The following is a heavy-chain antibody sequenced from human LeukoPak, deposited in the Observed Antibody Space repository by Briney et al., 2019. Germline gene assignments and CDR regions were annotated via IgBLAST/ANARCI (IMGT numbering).Heavy chain of an antibody. CDR3: ARAWGRSMGYYDILTGYYSMDAFDI. D-gene: IGHD3-9*01. V-gene: IGHV4-59*01. CDR1: GGSISSYY. Sequence: SETLSLTCTVSGGSISSYYWSWIRQPPGKGLEWIGYIYYSGSTNYNPSLKSRVTISVDTSKNQFSLKLSSVTAADTAVYYCARAWGRSMGYYDILTGYYSMDAFDIWGQGTMVTVSS. J-gene: IGHJ3*02. CDR2: IYYSGST.